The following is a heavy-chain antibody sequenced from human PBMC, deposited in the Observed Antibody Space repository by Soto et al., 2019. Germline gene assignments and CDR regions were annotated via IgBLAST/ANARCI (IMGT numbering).Heavy chain of an antibody. J-gene: IGHJ4*02. CDR2: ISYDGSNK. Sequence: GGSLRLSCAASGFTFSSYAMHWVRQAPGKGLEWVAVISYDGSNKYYADSVKGRFTISRDNSKNTLYLQMNSLRAEDTAVYYCARVFDSSSWDVDYWGQGTLVTVSS. CDR1: GFTFSSYA. V-gene: IGHV3-30-3*01. D-gene: IGHD6-13*01. CDR3: ARVFDSSSWDVDY.